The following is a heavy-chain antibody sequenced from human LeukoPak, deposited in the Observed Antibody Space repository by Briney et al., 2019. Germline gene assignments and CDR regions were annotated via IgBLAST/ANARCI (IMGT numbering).Heavy chain of an antibody. D-gene: IGHD3-10*01. J-gene: IGHJ6*03. Sequence: GASVKVSCKASGYTFTSYDINWVRQATGQGLEWMGWMNPNSGNTGYAQKFQGRVTMTRNTSISTAYMELSSLRSGDTAVYYCARSRVYYYYMDVWGKGTTVTVSS. CDR2: MNPNSGNT. V-gene: IGHV1-8*01. CDR1: GYTFTSYD. CDR3: ARSRVYYYYMDV.